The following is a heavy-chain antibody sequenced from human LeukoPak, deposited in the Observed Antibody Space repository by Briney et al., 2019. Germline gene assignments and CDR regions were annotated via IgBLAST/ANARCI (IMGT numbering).Heavy chain of an antibody. Sequence: PGGSLRLSCAASGFIFTDSWMSWLRQAPGKGLEWVANIRHDGSQTYYLDSVKGRFTISRDNAKNEVYLEMNNLRGADTAVYYCATGANLFQFWGQGTLVTVSS. D-gene: IGHD1-14*01. CDR1: GFIFTDSW. J-gene: IGHJ4*02. CDR3: ATGANLFQF. CDR2: IRHDGSQT. V-gene: IGHV3-7*01.